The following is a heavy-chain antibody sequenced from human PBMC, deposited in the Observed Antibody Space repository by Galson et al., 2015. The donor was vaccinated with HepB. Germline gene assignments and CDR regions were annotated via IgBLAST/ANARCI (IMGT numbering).Heavy chain of an antibody. D-gene: IGHD1-1*01. CDR2: IIPIFGMI. CDR3: AVQREGLIGSSDY. V-gene: IGHV1-69*10. Sequence: SVKVSCKASGGTFSNYGISWVRQAPGQGLEWLGVIIPIFGMINYAERSEGRITITADTSTGTAYMDLSSLRSEDTAVYYCAVQREGLIGSSDYWGQGTLVTVSS. CDR1: GGTFSNYG. J-gene: IGHJ4*02.